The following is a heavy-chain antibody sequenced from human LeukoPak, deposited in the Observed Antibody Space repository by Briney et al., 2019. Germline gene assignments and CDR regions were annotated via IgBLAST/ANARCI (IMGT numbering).Heavy chain of an antibody. Sequence: GGSLRLSCAASGFTFSSYSMNWVRQAPGKGLEWVSSISSSSSYIYYADSVKGRFTISRDNAKNSLYLRMNSLRAEDTAVYYCARALGIVAPTSYFDYWGQGTLVTVSS. J-gene: IGHJ4*02. V-gene: IGHV3-21*01. CDR2: ISSSSSYI. CDR1: GFTFSSYS. D-gene: IGHD2-21*01. CDR3: ARALGIVAPTSYFDY.